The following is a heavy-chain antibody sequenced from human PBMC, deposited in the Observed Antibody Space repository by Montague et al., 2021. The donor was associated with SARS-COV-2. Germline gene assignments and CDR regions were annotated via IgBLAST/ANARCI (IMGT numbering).Heavy chain of an antibody. D-gene: IGHD3-9*01. CDR3: ARVDILTGYADY. CDR2: IYTNGRT. J-gene: IGHJ4*02. V-gene: IGHV4-4*07. CDR1: GDSISSFY. Sequence: SETLSLTCTVSGDSISSFYWSWIRQPAGKALEWIGHIYTNGRTNYNPSLKSRVTMPVDTSKNQFFLKLRSVTAAGTAVYYCARVDILTGYADYWGQGTLVTVSS.